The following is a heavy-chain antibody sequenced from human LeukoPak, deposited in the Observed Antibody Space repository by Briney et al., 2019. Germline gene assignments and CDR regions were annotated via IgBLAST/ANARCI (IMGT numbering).Heavy chain of an antibody. J-gene: IGHJ5*02. CDR1: GYSFTSYW. Sequence: GESLKISCKGSGYSFTSYWIGWVRQMPGKGLEWMGIIYPGDSDTRYSPSFQGQVTISADKSISTAYLQWSSLKASDTAMYYCARLGVVVPPSDNWFDPWGQGTLVTVSS. CDR3: ARLGVVVPPSDNWFDP. CDR2: IYPGDSDT. D-gene: IGHD2-2*01. V-gene: IGHV5-51*01.